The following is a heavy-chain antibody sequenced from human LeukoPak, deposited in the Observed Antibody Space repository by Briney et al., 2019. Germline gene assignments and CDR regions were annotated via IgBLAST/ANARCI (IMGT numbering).Heavy chain of an antibody. CDR3: ARSPGMYSSSWYIY. CDR2: ISYDGSNK. CDR1: GFTFSSYA. Sequence: GRSLRLSCAASGFTFSSYAMHWVRQAPGKGLEWVAVISYDGSNKYYADSVKGRFTISRDNSKNTLYLQMNSLRAEDTAVYYCARSPGMYSSSWYIYWGQGTLVTVSS. V-gene: IGHV3-30-3*01. D-gene: IGHD6-13*01. J-gene: IGHJ4*02.